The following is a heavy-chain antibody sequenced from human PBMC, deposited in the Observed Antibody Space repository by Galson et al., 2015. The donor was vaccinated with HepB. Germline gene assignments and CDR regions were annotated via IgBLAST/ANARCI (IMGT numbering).Heavy chain of an antibody. CDR3: AREGVMGWLQKSLGNLDP. CDR1: GFSISGYS. CDR2: ISGHRNTI. V-gene: IGHV3-48*04. D-gene: IGHD5-24*01. J-gene: IGHJ5*02. Sequence: SLRLSCAASGFSISGYSMNWVRQAPGKGLEWLSYISGHRNTIYYTDAVKGRFTISRDNAKNSLFLQMNSLRVEDTAVYYCAREGVMGWLQKSLGNLDPWGQGTLVTVPS.